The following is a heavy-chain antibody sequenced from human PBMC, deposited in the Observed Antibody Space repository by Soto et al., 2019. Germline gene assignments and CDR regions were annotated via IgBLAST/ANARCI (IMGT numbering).Heavy chain of an antibody. D-gene: IGHD7-27*01. J-gene: IGHJ5*01. CDR2: IYKSATT. Sequence: SETLSLTCSVSGDSISNLDYFWAWIRQPPGQALEYIGYIYKSATTYYNPPFESRVAISVDTSKSQFSLNVTSVTAADTAVYFCARGRYCLTGRCFPNWFDSWGQGALVTVSS. V-gene: IGHV4-30-4*01. CDR1: GDSISNLDYF. CDR3: ARGRYCLTGRCFPNWFDS.